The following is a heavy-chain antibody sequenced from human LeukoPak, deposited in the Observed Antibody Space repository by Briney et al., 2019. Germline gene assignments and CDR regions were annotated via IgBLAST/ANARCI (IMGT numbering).Heavy chain of an antibody. V-gene: IGHV5-51*01. D-gene: IGHD2-15*01. CDR2: IYPGNSDI. J-gene: IGHJ4*02. CDR3: TTGRLCSGGSCSSSFDF. Sequence: GESLKISCKGSGYSFINYWIGWVRQMPDKGLEWMGIIYPGNSDIRYSPSFQGQVTISVDKSINTAYLQWTSLKASDTAINYCTTGRLCSGGSCSSSFDFWGQGTLLTVPS. CDR1: GYSFINYW.